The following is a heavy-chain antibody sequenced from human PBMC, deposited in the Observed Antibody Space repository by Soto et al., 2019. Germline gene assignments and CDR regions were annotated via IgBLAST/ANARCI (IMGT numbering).Heavy chain of an antibody. CDR2: SYYSGST. CDR1: GGSISSGGYY. CDR3: ARVVGYCSGGSCYHLDY. J-gene: IGHJ4*02. Sequence: QVQLQESGPGLVKPSQTLSLTCTVSGGSISSGGYYWSWIRQHPGKVLEWIGYSYYSGSTYYNPSVKSRVTISVDTSKTQFSLKLSSVAAADTAVYYCARVVGYCSGGSCYHLDYWGQGTLVTVSS. V-gene: IGHV4-31*03. D-gene: IGHD2-15*01.